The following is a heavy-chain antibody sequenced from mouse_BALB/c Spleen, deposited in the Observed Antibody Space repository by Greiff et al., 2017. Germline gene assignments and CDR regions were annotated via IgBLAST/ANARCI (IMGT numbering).Heavy chain of an antibody. Sequence: VQLQQSGPGLVAPSQSLSITCTVSGFSLTSYGVHWVRQPPGKGLEWLGVIWAGGSTNYNSALMSRLSISKDNSKSQVFLKMNSLQTDDTAMYYCAREAYYGSSRDYFDYWGQGTTLTVAS. D-gene: IGHD1-1*01. CDR2: IWAGGST. CDR1: GFSLTSYG. CDR3: AREAYYGSSRDYFDY. J-gene: IGHJ2*01. V-gene: IGHV2-9*02.